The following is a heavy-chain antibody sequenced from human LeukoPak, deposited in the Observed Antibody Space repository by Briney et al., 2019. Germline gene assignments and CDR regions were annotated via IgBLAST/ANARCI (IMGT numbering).Heavy chain of an antibody. D-gene: IGHD3-10*01. Sequence: ASVKVSCKASGYTFNEYEINWVRQATGQGLEWMGWMNPYNGRTAYAQKFQGRVTMTRNTSIGTAYMELSSLRSEDTAVYYCARPYGSGSYYPGSWGRGTLVTVSS. CDR1: GYTFNEYE. V-gene: IGHV1-8*01. CDR3: ARPYGSGSYYPGS. CDR2: MNPYNGRT. J-gene: IGHJ5*02.